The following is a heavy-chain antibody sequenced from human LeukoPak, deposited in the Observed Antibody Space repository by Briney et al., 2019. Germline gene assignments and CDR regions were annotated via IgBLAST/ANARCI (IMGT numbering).Heavy chain of an antibody. CDR2: ISSSSSYI. V-gene: IGHV3-21*01. CDR3: ARGRGYSYGNHYFDY. D-gene: IGHD5-18*01. CDR1: GFTFSSYS. Sequence: GGSLRLSCAASGFTFSSYSMNWVRQAPGKGLEWVSSISSSSSYIYYADSVKGRFTISRDNAKNSLYLQMNSLRGEDTAVYYCARGRGYSYGNHYFDYWGQGTLVTVSS. J-gene: IGHJ4*02.